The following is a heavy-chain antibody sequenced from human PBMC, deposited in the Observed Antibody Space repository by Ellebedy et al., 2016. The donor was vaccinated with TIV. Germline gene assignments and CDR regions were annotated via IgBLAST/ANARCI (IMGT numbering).Heavy chain of an antibody. CDR1: GFTFSTYW. D-gene: IGHD3-16*01. CDR3: ARDPGWGALDY. Sequence: GESLKISCAASGFTFSTYWMGWVRQAAGKGLEWVANTKQGGSEKYYVDSVRGRFTISRDNAKNLLYLQMNSLRVEDTAVYYCARDPGWGALDYWGQGTLVSVSS. J-gene: IGHJ4*02. CDR2: TKQGGSEK. V-gene: IGHV3-7*01.